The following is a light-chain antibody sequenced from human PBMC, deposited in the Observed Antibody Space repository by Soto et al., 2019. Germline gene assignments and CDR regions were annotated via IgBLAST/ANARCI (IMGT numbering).Light chain of an antibody. J-gene: IGKJ4*01. Sequence: DIQVTQSPSFLSASLGDRVTITCRASQGISSYLAWYQQKPGKAPKLLIYAASTLQSGVPSRFSGSGSGTEFTLTISSLQPEDFATYYCQQLNSYPFTFGGGTKV. V-gene: IGKV1-9*01. CDR2: AAS. CDR1: QGISSY. CDR3: QQLNSYPFT.